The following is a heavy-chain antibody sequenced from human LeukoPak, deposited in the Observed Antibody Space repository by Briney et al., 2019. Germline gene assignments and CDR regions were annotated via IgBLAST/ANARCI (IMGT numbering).Heavy chain of an antibody. CDR3: ASYYYDSSGYYYCAY. CDR1: GFTFSSYG. D-gene: IGHD3-22*01. J-gene: IGHJ4*02. V-gene: IGHV3-30*03. CDR2: ISYDGINK. Sequence: QPGRSLRLSCAASGFTFSSYGIHWVRQAPGKGLEWVAVISYDGINKYYADSVKGRFTISRDNSKNTLYLQMNSLRAEDTAVYYCASYYYDSSGYYYCAYWGQGTLVTVSS.